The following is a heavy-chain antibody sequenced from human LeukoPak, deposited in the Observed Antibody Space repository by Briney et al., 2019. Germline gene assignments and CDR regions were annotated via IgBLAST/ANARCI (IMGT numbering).Heavy chain of an antibody. CDR2: IYSGST. D-gene: IGHD6-13*01. CDR3: ARESRRIAAAGPSYYMDV. Sequence: PSETLSLTCTVSGGSISSSSYYWGWIRQPPGKGLEWIGSIYSGSTYYNPSLKSRVTISVDTSKNQFSLMLNSVTAADTAVYYCARESRRIAAAGPSYYMDVWGRGTTVTVSS. V-gene: IGHV4-39*07. CDR1: GGSISSSSYY. J-gene: IGHJ6*03.